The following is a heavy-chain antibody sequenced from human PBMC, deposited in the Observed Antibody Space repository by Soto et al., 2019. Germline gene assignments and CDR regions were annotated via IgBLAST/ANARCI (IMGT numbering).Heavy chain of an antibody. Sequence: GGSLRLSCAASGFTFRNYNMKWVRQAPGKGLEWVAHISLRGSTVDYADSVKGRFTISRDDADNSLFLQMNSLGADDTALYYCVIELLYFNFVFGRPLNGLVMWGPGRRVSVSS. V-gene: IGHV3-48*01. CDR1: GFTFRNYN. CDR3: VIELLYFNFVFGRPLNGLVM. J-gene: IGHJ6*02. D-gene: IGHD2-8*01. CDR2: ISLRGSTV.